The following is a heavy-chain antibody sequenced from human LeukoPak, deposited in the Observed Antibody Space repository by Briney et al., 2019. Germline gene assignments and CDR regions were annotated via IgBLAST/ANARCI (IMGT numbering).Heavy chain of an antibody. CDR2: ISSGGTTI. D-gene: IGHD6-13*01. V-gene: IGHV3-48*03. CDR3: AGARLYSSSWYCYFDY. CDR1: GMSFSSYE. Sequence: GGSLRLSCAASGMSFSSYEMNWVRQAPGKGLEWVSYISSGGTTIYYADSVKGRFTISRDNAKNSLYLQMNNLRAEDTAVYYCAGARLYSSSWYCYFDYWGRGTLVTVSS. J-gene: IGHJ4*02.